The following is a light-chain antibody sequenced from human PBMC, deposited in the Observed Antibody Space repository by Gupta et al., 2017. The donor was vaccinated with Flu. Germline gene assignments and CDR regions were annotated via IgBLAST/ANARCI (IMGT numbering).Light chain of an antibody. Sequence: ERAIPSSSASSSVSTYLAWYQQKPGQAPRLLMYDTSKRVAGIPARFSGSGSGTDFTLTISTLEPEDFAVYYCQQRSDLPMYTFGQGTRLEIK. J-gene: IGKJ2*01. V-gene: IGKV3-11*01. CDR1: SSVSTY. CDR2: DTS. CDR3: QQRSDLPMYT.